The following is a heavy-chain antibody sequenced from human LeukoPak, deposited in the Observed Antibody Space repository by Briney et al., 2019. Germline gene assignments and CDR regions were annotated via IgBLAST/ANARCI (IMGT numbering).Heavy chain of an antibody. V-gene: IGHV4-31*03. CDR2: IYYSGST. CDR3: ARGRGYSYS. CDR1: GGSISSGGYS. J-gene: IGHJ4*02. Sequence: SETLSLTCTVSGGSISSGGYSWSWIRQHPGKGLEWIGYIYYSGSTYYNPSLKSRVTISVDTSKNQFSLKLSSVTAADTAVYYCARGRGYSYSWGQGTLVTVSS. D-gene: IGHD5-18*01.